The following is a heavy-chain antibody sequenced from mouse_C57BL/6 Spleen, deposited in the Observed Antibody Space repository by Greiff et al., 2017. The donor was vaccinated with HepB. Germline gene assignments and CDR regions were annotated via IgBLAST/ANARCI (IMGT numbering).Heavy chain of an antibody. V-gene: IGHV1-55*01. Sequence: VQLQQPGAELVKPGASVKMSCKASGYTFTSYWITWVKQRPGQGLEWIGDIYPGSGSTNYNEKFKSKATLTVDTSSSTAYMQLSSLTSEDSAVYYCARKKYAYSNYEYWGQGTLVTVSA. CDR3: ARKKYAYSNYEY. CDR2: IYPGSGST. CDR1: GYTFTSYW. J-gene: IGHJ3*01. D-gene: IGHD2-5*01.